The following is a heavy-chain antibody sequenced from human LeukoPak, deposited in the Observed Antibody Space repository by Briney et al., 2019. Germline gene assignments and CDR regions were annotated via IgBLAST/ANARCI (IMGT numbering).Heavy chain of an antibody. CDR2: ISTSGSTI. D-gene: IGHD3-22*01. J-gene: IGHJ5*02. CDR3: ARHIYADRSDYGNWFDP. CDR1: GFTFSDYY. Sequence: GGSLRLSCAASGFTFSDYYLSWIRQAPGKGLEWVSSISTSGSTIYYADSVKGRFTISRDNAKKSLYLQMNSLRAEDTAVYYCARHIYADRSDYGNWFDPWGRGTLVTVSS. V-gene: IGHV3-11*04.